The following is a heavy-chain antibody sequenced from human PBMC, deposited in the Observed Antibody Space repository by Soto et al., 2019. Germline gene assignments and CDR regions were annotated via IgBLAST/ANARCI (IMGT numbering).Heavy chain of an antibody. J-gene: IGHJ4*02. D-gene: IGHD2-21*01. CDR3: ARDIRIALGDEGAFDS. V-gene: IGHV3-33*01. Sequence: QVQLVESGGGVVQPGRSLRLFCVASALSFSYDGMHWVRQAPGKGLEWVAVIWHDGSNTYYADSVNGRFTISRDNSKNTLYLKMNSLRDEDMAVYFCARDIRIALGDEGAFDSWGQGTLVTVSS. CDR1: ALSFSYDG. CDR2: IWHDGSNT.